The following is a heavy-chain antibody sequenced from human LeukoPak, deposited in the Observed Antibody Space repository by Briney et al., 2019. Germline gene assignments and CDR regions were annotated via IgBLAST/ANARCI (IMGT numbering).Heavy chain of an antibody. D-gene: IGHD2-2*01. CDR2: IYPGDSDT. J-gene: IGHJ4*02. CDR1: GYSFTSYW. CDR3: ARLGCSSTSCYDTYFDY. V-gene: IGHV5-51*01. Sequence: PGESLKISCKGSGYSFTSYWIGWVRQMPGKGVEWMGIIYPGDSDTRYSPSFQGQVTISADKSISTAYLQWSSLKASDTAMYYCARLGCSSTSCYDTYFDYWGQGTLVTVPS.